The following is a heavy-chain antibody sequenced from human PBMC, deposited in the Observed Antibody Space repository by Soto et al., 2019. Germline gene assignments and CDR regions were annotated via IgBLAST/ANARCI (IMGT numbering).Heavy chain of an antibody. CDR3: ARALCISTSCYFYYYYGMDV. D-gene: IGHD2-2*01. J-gene: IGHJ6*02. V-gene: IGHV1-18*01. CDR1: GYTFTSYG. Sequence: ASVKVSCKASGYTFTSYGISWVRQAPGQGLEWMGWISAYNGNTNYAQKLQGRVTMTTDTSTSTAYMELRSLRSDDTAVYYCARALCISTSCYFYYYYGMDVWGQGTTVTVSS. CDR2: ISAYNGNT.